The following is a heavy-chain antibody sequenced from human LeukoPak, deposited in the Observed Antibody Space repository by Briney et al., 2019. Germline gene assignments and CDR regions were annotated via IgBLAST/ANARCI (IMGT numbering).Heavy chain of an antibody. Sequence: ASVKVSCKASGYTFTSYGISWVRQAPGQGLEWMGWISAYNGNTNYAQKLQGRVTMTTDTSTSTAYMELRSLRSDDTAVYYCARAVPAHYYYYGMDVWGQGTTVTVS. V-gene: IGHV1-18*01. J-gene: IGHJ6*02. D-gene: IGHD2-2*01. CDR1: GYTFTSYG. CDR3: ARAVPAHYYYYGMDV. CDR2: ISAYNGNT.